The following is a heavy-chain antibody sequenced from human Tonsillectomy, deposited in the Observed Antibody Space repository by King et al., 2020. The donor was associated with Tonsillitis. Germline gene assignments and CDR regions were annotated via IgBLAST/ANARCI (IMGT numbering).Heavy chain of an antibody. Sequence: QLVQSGGGVVQPGRSLRLSCAASGFTFSSYGMHWVRQAPGKGLEWVAVISSDGSNKFYADSVKGRFTISRDNSKNTLYLQMNSLRAGDTAMYYCTKEEMTTIFNFDYWGQGTLVTVSS. CDR1: GFTFSSYG. CDR2: ISSDGSNK. V-gene: IGHV3-30*18. CDR3: TKEEMTTIFNFDY. D-gene: IGHD5-24*01. J-gene: IGHJ4*02.